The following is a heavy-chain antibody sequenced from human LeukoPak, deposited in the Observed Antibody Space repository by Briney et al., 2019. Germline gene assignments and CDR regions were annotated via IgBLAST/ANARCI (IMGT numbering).Heavy chain of an antibody. CDR1: GGSISSYY. CDR3: ARRANDYGAYYFEY. Sequence: SETLSLTCTVSGGSISSYYWSWIRQPPGKGLEWIGYIYYSGSTNYTPSLKSRVTISVDTSKNQFSLKLSSVTAADTAVYYCARRANDYGAYYFEYWGQGTLVTVSS. J-gene: IGHJ4*02. V-gene: IGHV4-59*08. CDR2: IYYSGST. D-gene: IGHD4-17*01.